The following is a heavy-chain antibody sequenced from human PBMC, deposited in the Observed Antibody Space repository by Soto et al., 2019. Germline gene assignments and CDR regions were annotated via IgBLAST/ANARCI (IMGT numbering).Heavy chain of an antibody. Sequence: QVQLEQSGAEVKTLGSSVKVSCKASGDTFNRYAISWVRQAPGQGLEWMGGIIPIFGTANYAPQFHDRVTITADESTSTAYMELTSLKSEDTAVYFCARGARFLEWLSFDHWGQGTLVTVSS. CDR3: ARGARFLEWLSFDH. D-gene: IGHD3-3*01. CDR2: IIPIFGTA. J-gene: IGHJ4*02. V-gene: IGHV1-69*12. CDR1: GDTFNRYA.